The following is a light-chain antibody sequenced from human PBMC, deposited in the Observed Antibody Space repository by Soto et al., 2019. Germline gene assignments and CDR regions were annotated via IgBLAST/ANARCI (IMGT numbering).Light chain of an antibody. V-gene: IGKV1-39*01. CDR3: QESSSGPAFT. J-gene: IGKJ3*01. CDR2: GAT. CDR1: HSINIY. Sequence: DLQMTQSPSSLSASVGARVTIACRATHSINIYLTWYQQKPGKAPTLLIYGATTLQSGVPSRFSADGSGTKCNLTISSLHPEDCATDYWQESSSGPAFTCGPGPKVDIK.